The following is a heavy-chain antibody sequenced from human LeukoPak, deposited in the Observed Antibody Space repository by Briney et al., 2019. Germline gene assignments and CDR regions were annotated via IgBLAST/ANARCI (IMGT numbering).Heavy chain of an antibody. Sequence: SGPTLVKPTQTLTLTCTFSGFSLSTSGVGVGWIRQPPGKALEWLALIYWNNNKRYRPSLESRLTITKDTSKYQVVLTMTNMDPVDTATYYCGHLVIPGITVTTGHFDYWGRGTLVTVSS. CDR3: GHLVIPGITVTTGHFDY. J-gene: IGHJ4*02. D-gene: IGHD1-7*01. CDR1: GFSLSTSGVG. V-gene: IGHV2-5*01. CDR2: IYWNNNK.